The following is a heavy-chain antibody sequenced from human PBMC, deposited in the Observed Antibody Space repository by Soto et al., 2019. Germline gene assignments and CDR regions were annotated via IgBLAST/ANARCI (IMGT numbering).Heavy chain of an antibody. V-gene: IGHV4-30-2*01. CDR2: IYHSGST. Sequence: TLXLTCAVSGGSISSCGYSWSWIRQPPGKGLEWIGYIYHSGSTYYNPSLKSRVTISVDRSKNQFSLKLSSVTAADTAVYYCARVQDYWGQGILVTVSS. CDR1: GGSISSCGYS. CDR3: ARVQDY. D-gene: IGHD1-1*01. J-gene: IGHJ4*02.